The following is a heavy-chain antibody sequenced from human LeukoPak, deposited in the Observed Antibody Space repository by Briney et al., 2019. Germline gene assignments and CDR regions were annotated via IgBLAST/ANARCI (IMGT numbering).Heavy chain of an antibody. CDR1: GYSFTSYW. CDR2: IYPGDSDT. J-gene: IGHJ4*02. Sequence: GESLQISCKGSGYSFTSYWIGWVRQMPGKGLEWMGIIYPGDSDTRYSPSFQGQVTISADKFISTAYLHWSSLKASDTAMYYCARASYKTAIHWGQGTLVTVSS. CDR3: ARASYKTAIH. V-gene: IGHV5-51*01. D-gene: IGHD5-24*01.